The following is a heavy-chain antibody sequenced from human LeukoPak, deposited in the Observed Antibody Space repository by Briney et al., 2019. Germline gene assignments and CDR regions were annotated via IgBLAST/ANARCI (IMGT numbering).Heavy chain of an antibody. J-gene: IGHJ2*01. CDR2: ISAYNGNT. CDR1: GYTFTSYG. CDR3: ARDYILAWYGDYGHGYFDL. V-gene: IGHV1-18*01. D-gene: IGHD4-17*01. Sequence: ASVKVSCTASGYTFTSYGISWVRQAPGQGLEWMGWISAYNGNTNYAQKLQGRVTMTTDTSTSTAYMELRSLRSDDTAVYYCARDYILAWYGDYGHGYFDLWGRGTLVTVSS.